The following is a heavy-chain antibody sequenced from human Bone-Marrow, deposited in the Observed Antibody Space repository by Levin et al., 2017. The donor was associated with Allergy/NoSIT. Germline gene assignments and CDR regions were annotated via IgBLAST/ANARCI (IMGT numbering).Heavy chain of an antibody. J-gene: IGHJ4*02. CDR3: ARDDSSTWYGGIDS. Sequence: ASVKVSCKASGYTFTSHGMHWVRQTPGQRLEWMGWINTGNGNTQYSQKFQGRVTIGRDTFASTAYMELTYLTSEDTAVYYCARDDSSTWYGGIDSWGQGTLVTVSS. V-gene: IGHV1-3*04. CDR2: INTGNGNT. D-gene: IGHD6-13*01. CDR1: GYTFTSHG.